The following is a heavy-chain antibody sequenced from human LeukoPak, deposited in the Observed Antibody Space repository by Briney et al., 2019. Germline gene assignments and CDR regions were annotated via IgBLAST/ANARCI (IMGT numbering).Heavy chain of an antibody. Sequence: QPGGSLRLSCAASGFTFSSYAMSWVRQAPGKGLEWVSGIGGSGDGTFYADSVKGRFTISRDISKNTLYLQMNSLGAEDTAIYYCAKTLPSSWYSFDYWGQGTLVTVSS. CDR3: AKTLPSSWYSFDY. CDR2: IGGSGDGT. CDR1: GFTFSSYA. D-gene: IGHD6-13*01. V-gene: IGHV3-23*01. J-gene: IGHJ4*02.